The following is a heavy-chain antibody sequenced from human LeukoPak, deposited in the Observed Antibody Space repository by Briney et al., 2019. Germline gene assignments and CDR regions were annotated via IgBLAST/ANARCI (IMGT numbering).Heavy chain of an antibody. CDR1: GFTFSTYW. Sequence: PGGSLRLSCAASGFTFSTYWMHWVRQAPGKGLVWVSRINPDGTTTSYADSVKGRFTISRDNAKDTVYLQMNSLRAEDTAVYYCARVSIGWYSFDYLGQGTLVTVSS. J-gene: IGHJ4*02. CDR3: ARVSIGWYSFDY. D-gene: IGHD6-19*01. V-gene: IGHV3-74*01. CDR2: INPDGTTT.